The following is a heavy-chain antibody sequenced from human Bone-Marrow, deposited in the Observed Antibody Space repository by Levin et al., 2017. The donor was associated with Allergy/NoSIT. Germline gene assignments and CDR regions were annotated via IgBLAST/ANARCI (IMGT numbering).Heavy chain of an antibody. CDR3: ARIYDSTGYYSGIGTFDV. CDR1: AFTFDAYW. Sequence: PGGSLRLSCVATAFTFDAYWMTWVRQAPGKGLEWVANIHLDGSEKYYVDSVKGRFTIFRDNAKNSLYLQMNSLRPEDTAVYYCARIYDSTGYYSGIGTFDVWGRGTMVTVSS. V-gene: IGHV3-7*01. D-gene: IGHD3-22*01. CDR2: IHLDGSEK. J-gene: IGHJ3*01.